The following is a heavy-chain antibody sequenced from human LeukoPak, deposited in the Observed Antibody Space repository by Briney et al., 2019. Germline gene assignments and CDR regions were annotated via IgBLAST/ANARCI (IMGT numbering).Heavy chain of an antibody. J-gene: IGHJ4*02. Sequence: ASVKVSCKASGYTFTGYYMHWVRQAPGQGLEWMGIINPSGGSTSYAQKFQGRVTMTRDTSTSTVYMELSSLRSEDTAVYYCARDFTRITIFGVVIIRRGPLGYWGQGTLVTVSS. CDR3: ARDFTRITIFGVVIIRRGPLGY. V-gene: IGHV1-46*01. D-gene: IGHD3-3*01. CDR2: INPSGGST. CDR1: GYTFTGYY.